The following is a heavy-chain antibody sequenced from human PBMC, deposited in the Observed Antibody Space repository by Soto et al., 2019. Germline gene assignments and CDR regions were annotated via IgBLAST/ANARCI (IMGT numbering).Heavy chain of an antibody. J-gene: IGHJ6*02. D-gene: IGHD6-13*01. V-gene: IGHV6-1*01. CDR2: TYYRSKWYN. CDR1: GDSVSSNSAA. CDR3: ARDNKDYSSSGYYYGRDV. Sequence: SQTLSLTCAISGDSVSSNSAAWNWIRQSPSRGLEWLGRTYYRSKWYNDYAVSVKSRITINPDTSKNQFSLQLNSVTPEDTAVVYFARDNKDYSSSGYYYGRDVWAQGTTVTVSS.